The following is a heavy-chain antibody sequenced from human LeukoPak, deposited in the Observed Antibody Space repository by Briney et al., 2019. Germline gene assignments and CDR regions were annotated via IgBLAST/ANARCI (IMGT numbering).Heavy chain of an antibody. CDR1: GFTFSSYG. J-gene: IGHJ4*02. D-gene: IGHD5-24*01. CDR2: ISYDGSNK. CDR3: AKSRDGYNPFDY. V-gene: IGHV3-30*18. Sequence: GGSLRLSCAASGFTFSSYGMHWVRQAPGKGLEWVAVISYDGSNKYYADSVKGRFTIYRDNSKNTLYLQMNSLRAEDTAVYYCAKSRDGYNPFDYWGQGTLVTVSS.